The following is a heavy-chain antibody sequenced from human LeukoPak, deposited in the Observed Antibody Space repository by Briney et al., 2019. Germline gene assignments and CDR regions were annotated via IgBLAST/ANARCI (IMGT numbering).Heavy chain of an antibody. CDR1: GFTFSIYT. V-gene: IGHV3-48*01. J-gene: IGHJ4*02. Sequence: GGSLKLSCAASGFTFSIYTMNWVRQAPGKGLEWVSYISGSSTTIYYADSVKGRFTISRDNAKNSLYLQMNSLRAEDTAVNYCARGAYGDYYFDYWGQGTLVTVSS. CDR2: ISGSSTTI. CDR3: ARGAYGDYYFDY. D-gene: IGHD4-17*01.